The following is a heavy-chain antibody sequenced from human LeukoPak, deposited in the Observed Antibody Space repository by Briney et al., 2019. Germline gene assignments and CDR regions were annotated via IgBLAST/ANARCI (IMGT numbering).Heavy chain of an antibody. CDR3: ASSDYYDSSGYSDDYYYYYGMDV. CDR2: IIPIFGTA. D-gene: IGHD3-22*01. V-gene: IGHV1-69*13. J-gene: IGHJ6*02. Sequence: ASVKVSCKASGGTFSSYAISWVRQALGQGLEWMGGIIPIFGTANYAQKFQGRVTITADESTSTAYMELSSLRSEDTAVYYCASSDYYDSSGYSDDYYYYYGMDVWGQGTTVTVSS. CDR1: GGTFSSYA.